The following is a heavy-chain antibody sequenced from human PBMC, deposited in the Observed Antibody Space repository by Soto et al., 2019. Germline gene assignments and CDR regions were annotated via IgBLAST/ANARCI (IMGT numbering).Heavy chain of an antibody. Sequence: QVQLQQSGPGLVKPSETLSLTCSVSSGPSSSHNWGWIRQPPGRGLEWIGYVYSTGGTSYNPSLRMXVPXSADTSTNHISLTLTSVTAADTAVYYCVRQGIGNLHGLVDVWGQGTTVRVSS. D-gene: IGHD1-1*01. CDR1: SGPSSSHN. CDR3: VRQGIGNLHGLVDV. V-gene: IGHV4-59*08. CDR2: VYSTGGT. J-gene: IGHJ6*02.